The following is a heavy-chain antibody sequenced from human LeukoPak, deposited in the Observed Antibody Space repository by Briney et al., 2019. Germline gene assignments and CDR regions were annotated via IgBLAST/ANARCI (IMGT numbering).Heavy chain of an antibody. CDR3: ARDLTTVTGNRGDI. CDR2: IIPIFGTA. V-gene: IGHV1-69*06. J-gene: IGHJ3*02. D-gene: IGHD4-17*01. Sequence: SVEVSCKASGGTFSSYAISWVRQAPGQGLEWMGGIIPIFGTANYAQKFQGRVTITADKSTSTAYMELSSLRSEDTAVYYCARDLTTVTGNRGDIWGQGTMVTVSS. CDR1: GGTFSSYA.